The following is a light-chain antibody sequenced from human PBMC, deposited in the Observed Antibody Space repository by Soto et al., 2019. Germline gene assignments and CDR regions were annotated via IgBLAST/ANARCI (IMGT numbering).Light chain of an antibody. Sequence: IVLTQSPGTLSLSPGERATLSCRASQSVAGSYLAWYQHQRGQAPRLLIYAASSRATGIPDRFSGTGSGTDFTLTISRLEPEDFALYYCQQYGSAPLTFGGGTKVEIK. CDR2: AAS. J-gene: IGKJ4*01. V-gene: IGKV3-20*01. CDR1: QSVAGSY. CDR3: QQYGSAPLT.